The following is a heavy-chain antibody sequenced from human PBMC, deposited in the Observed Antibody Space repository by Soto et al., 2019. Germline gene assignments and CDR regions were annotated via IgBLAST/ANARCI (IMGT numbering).Heavy chain of an antibody. D-gene: IGHD2-2*01. J-gene: IGHJ4*02. Sequence: GGSLRLSCAASGFTFSSYAMSWVRQAPGKGLEWVSAISGSGGSTYYADSVKGRFTISRDNSKNTLYLQMNSLRAEDTAVYYCAKDRFSHRRQPGVFYYWGQGTLVPVSS. CDR2: ISGSGGST. V-gene: IGHV3-23*01. CDR3: AKDRFSHRRQPGVFYY. CDR1: GFTFSSYA.